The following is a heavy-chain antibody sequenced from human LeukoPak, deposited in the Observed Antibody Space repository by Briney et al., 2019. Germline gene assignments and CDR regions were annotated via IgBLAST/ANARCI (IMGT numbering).Heavy chain of an antibody. CDR3: ASHSYYYDSSGYYSFDI. J-gene: IGHJ3*02. Sequence: SETLSLTCAVYGGSFSGYYWSWIRQPPGKGLEWIGEIHHSGSTNYNPSLKSRVTISVDTSKIQFSLKLTSVTAADTAVYYCASHSYYYDSSGYYSFDIWGQGTMVTVSS. D-gene: IGHD3-22*01. CDR1: GGSFSGYY. V-gene: IGHV4-34*01. CDR2: IHHSGST.